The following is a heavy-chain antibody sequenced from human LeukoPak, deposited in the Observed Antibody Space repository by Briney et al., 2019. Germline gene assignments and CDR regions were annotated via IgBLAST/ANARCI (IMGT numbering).Heavy chain of an antibody. D-gene: IGHD6-19*01. CDR1: GFTFSSYS. CDR3: ARDMRELTVAGFRYWFDP. J-gene: IGHJ5*02. Sequence: PGGSLRLSCAASGFTFSSYSMNWVRQAPGKGLEWVSYISSSSSTIYYADSVKGRFTISRDNAKNSLYLQMNSLRAEDTAVYYCARDMRELTVAGFRYWFDPWGQGTLVTVSS. V-gene: IGHV3-48*01. CDR2: ISSSSSTI.